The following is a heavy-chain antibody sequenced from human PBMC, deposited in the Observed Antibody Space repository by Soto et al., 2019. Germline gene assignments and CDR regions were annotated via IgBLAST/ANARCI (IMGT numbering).Heavy chain of an antibody. J-gene: IGHJ6*03. V-gene: IGHV3-74*01. D-gene: IGHD3-10*01. CDR2: IDKVGTDS. CDR1: EFTFSGRS. Sequence: EVQLVESGGGLVQPGGSLRLSCAASEFTFSGRSVHWARQAPGKGLVWVSGIDKVGTDSTYADSVKGRVTSSRDNAKNTVYLQMNSLRVEDTAVYYCARGWFGPDVWGKGTTVTVSS. CDR3: ARGWFGPDV.